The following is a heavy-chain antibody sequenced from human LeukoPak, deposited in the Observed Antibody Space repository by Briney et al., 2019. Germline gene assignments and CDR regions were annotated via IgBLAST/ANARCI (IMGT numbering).Heavy chain of an antibody. J-gene: IGHJ4*02. CDR2: INHSGST. V-gene: IGHV4-34*01. Sequence: SETLSLTCAVYGGSFSGYYWSWIRQPPGKGLKWIGEINHSGSTNYNPSLKSRVTISLDTPKKQFSLRLSSVTAADTAVYYCARVDTSGWFLNWGQGTLVTVSS. CDR1: GGSFSGYY. D-gene: IGHD6-19*01. CDR3: ARVDTSGWFLN.